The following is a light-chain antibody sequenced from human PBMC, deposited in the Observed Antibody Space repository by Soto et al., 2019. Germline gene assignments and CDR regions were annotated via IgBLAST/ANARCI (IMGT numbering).Light chain of an antibody. J-gene: IGLJ1*01. Sequence: QSALTQSPSASGSPGQSVTISCTGTSSDIGGYDSVSWYQQHPGKAPKVMIYDFTKRPSGVPDRFSGSKSGNTASLTVSALQAEDEADYYCSSYTDRKNLVFGTGTKVTVL. CDR3: SSYTDRKNLV. CDR2: DFT. V-gene: IGLV2-8*01. CDR1: SSDIGGYDS.